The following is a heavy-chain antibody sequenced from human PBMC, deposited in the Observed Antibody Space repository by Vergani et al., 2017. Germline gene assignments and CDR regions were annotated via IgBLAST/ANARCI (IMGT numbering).Heavy chain of an antibody. CDR2: IYYSGST. V-gene: IGHV4-39*01. CDR1: GGSISSSSYY. Sequence: QLQLQESGPGLVKPSETLSLTCTVSGGSISSSSYYWGWIRQPPGKGLEWIGSIYYSGSTYYNPSLKSRVTISVDTSKNQFSLKLSSMTAADPAVYYCARHGGGRGCSGYDCPIDYWGQGTLVTVSS. CDR3: ARHGGGRGCSGYDCPIDY. J-gene: IGHJ4*02. D-gene: IGHD5-12*01.